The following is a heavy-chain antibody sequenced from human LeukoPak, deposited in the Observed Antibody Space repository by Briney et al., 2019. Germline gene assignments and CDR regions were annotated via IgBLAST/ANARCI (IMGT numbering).Heavy chain of an antibody. CDR3: ARANTAMVS. Sequence: GGSLRLSCAVSGFTFSSYAMHWVRQAPGKGLEWVAVMSYDGSNKYYADSVKGRFTISRDNSKNTLYLQMNSLRAEDTAVYYCARANTAMVSWGQGTLVTVSS. CDR1: GFTFSSYA. CDR2: MSYDGSNK. D-gene: IGHD5-18*01. J-gene: IGHJ4*02. V-gene: IGHV3-30-3*01.